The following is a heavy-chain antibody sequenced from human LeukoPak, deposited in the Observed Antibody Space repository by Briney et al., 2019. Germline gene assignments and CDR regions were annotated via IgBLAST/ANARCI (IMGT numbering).Heavy chain of an antibody. D-gene: IGHD5-24*01. J-gene: IGHJ3*01. CDR2: INPDGGNT. Sequence: GASVKVSCKASGYTFTNSYIHWVRQAPGQVLEWMGLINPDGGNTNYAQNFQGRVTLTRDTSTSTVYMELSSLRSEDTAIYYCARIRDGYNDAYDLWGQGTVVTVSS. CDR3: ARIRDGYNDAYDL. CDR1: GYTFTNSY. V-gene: IGHV1-46*01.